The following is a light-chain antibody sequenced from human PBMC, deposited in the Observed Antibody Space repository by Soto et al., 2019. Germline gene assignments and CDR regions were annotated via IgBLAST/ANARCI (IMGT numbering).Light chain of an antibody. CDR3: TSHTASSTWG. Sequence: QSALTQPASVSGSPGQSITISCTGTSSDVGYDNYVSWFQQNPGKAPKLMIYEVSRRPSGVSNRFSGSKSANTASLTISGLQAEDESDYYCTSHTASSTWGFGGGTKVTVL. CDR1: SSDVGYDNY. V-gene: IGLV2-14*01. J-gene: IGLJ3*02. CDR2: EVS.